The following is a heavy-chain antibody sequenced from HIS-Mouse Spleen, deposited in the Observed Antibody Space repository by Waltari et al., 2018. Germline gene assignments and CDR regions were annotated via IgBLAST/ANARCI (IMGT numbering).Heavy chain of an antibody. D-gene: IGHD1-26*01. J-gene: IGHJ4*02. Sequence: QVQLVESGGGVVQPGRSLRLSCAASGFTFSSYGMHWVRQAPGKGLEWVAVISYDGNNKYYADSVKGRFTISRDNSKNTLYLQMNSLRAEDTAVYYCAKDRGSQFDYWGQGTLVTVSS. CDR1: GFTFSSYG. CDR2: ISYDGNNK. V-gene: IGHV3-30*18. CDR3: AKDRGSQFDY.